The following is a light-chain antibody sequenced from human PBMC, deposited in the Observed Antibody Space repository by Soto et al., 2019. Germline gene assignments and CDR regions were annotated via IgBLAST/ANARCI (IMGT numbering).Light chain of an antibody. CDR3: AAWNDSLSGPV. J-gene: IGLJ2*01. V-gene: IGLV1-47*01. CDR1: SSNIGIIN. CDR2: MTS. Sequence: QSVLTQPPSASGTPGQRGTISCSGSSSNIGIINVYWYKQLPGTAPKLLIFMTSQRSVGVPGRFSGAKSVTSASLAISGPRSEDEADYDCAAWNDSLSGPVFGGGTKVTVL.